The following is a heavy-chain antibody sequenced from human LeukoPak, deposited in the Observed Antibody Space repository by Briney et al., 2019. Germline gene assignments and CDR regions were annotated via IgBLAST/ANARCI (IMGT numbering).Heavy chain of an antibody. Sequence: QPGGSLRLSCAASGFTFDNSAMHWVRQPPGKGLEWVSGLSWDSGDKVYADSVRGRFTISRDNAKNSLYLQMNSLRAEDTALYYCARRGTTGAFDIWGQGTMVTVSS. D-gene: IGHD4-17*01. J-gene: IGHJ3*02. CDR2: LSWDSGDK. V-gene: IGHV3-9*01. CDR1: GFTFDNSA. CDR3: ARRGTTGAFDI.